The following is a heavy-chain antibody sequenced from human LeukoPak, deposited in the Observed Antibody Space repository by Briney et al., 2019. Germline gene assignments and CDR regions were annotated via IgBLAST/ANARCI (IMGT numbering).Heavy chain of an antibody. J-gene: IGHJ6*02. Sequence: SETLSLTCTVSGGSISSYYWSWIRQPAGKGLEWIGRIYTSGSTNYNPSLKSRVTMSVDTSKNQFSLKLSPVTAADTAVYYCARSGTRTQGGRYYGMDVWGQGTTVTVSS. V-gene: IGHV4-4*07. CDR2: IYTSGST. CDR3: ARSGTRTQGGRYYGMDV. CDR1: GGSISSYY. D-gene: IGHD2-15*01.